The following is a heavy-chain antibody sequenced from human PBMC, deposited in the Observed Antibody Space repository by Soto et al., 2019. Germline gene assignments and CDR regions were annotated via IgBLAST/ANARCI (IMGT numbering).Heavy chain of an antibody. CDR1: GLTVSSSY. D-gene: IGHD5-18*01. V-gene: IGHV3-53*01. J-gene: IGHJ4*02. CDR3: ARAREPEYSSAISFDI. CDR2: IYSAGST. Sequence: VGSLRLSCAASGLTVSSSYMSWVHQAPGKGLQWVSVIYSAGSTYYANSVKGRFTISRDISTNMVYLQMSSLTDEDTAVYYCARAREPEYSSAISFDIWGQGALVTVSS.